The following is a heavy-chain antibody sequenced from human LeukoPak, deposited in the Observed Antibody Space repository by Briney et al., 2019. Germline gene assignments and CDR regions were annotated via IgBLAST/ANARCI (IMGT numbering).Heavy chain of an antibody. V-gene: IGHV3-23*01. CDR3: AKGPFDFWSGYLDY. J-gene: IGHJ4*02. Sequence: GGSLRLSCAASGFTFSSYAMSWVRQAPGKGLEWVSAISGSGGSTYYADSVKGRFTISRDNSKNTLYLQMNSLRAEDTAVYYCAKGPFDFWSGYLDYWGQGTLVTVSS. CDR1: GFTFSSYA. CDR2: ISGSGGST. D-gene: IGHD3-3*01.